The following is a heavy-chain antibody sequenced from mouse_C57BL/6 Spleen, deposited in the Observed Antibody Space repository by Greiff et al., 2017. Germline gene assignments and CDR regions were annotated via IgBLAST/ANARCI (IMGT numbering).Heavy chain of an antibody. D-gene: IGHD2-1*01. Sequence: VKVVESGAELMKPGASVKLSCKATGYTFTGYWIEWVRQRPGHGLEWIGEILPGSGSTNYNEKFKGKATFTADPSSNTAYMQLSSLTTEDSAIYYCARYGNYDRYAMDYWGQGTSVTVSS. V-gene: IGHV1-9*01. CDR2: ILPGSGST. J-gene: IGHJ4*01. CDR1: GYTFTGYW. CDR3: ARYGNYDRYAMDY.